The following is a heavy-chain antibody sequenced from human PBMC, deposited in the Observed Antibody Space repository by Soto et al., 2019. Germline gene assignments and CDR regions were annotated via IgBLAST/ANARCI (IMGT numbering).Heavy chain of an antibody. D-gene: IGHD1-1*01. J-gene: IGHJ5*02. CDR2: IYTSGST. Sequence: PSETLSLTCTVSGGSISSYYWSWIRQPAGKGLEWIGRIYTSGSTNYNPSLQSRVTITVDTSKKQFSLKLRSVTAADTAVYYCVRDGTKTLRDWFDPWGQGISVTVSS. CDR1: GGSISSYY. V-gene: IGHV4-4*07. CDR3: VRDGTKTLRDWFDP.